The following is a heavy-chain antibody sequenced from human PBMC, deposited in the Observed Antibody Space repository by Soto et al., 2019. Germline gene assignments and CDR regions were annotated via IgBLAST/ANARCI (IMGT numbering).Heavy chain of an antibody. CDR3: ARDLEGMEVNGDYYGDY. J-gene: IGHJ4*02. CDR1: GYTFISYG. Sequence: QVQLVQSGDEVKKPGASVKVSCKASGYTFISYGISWVRQAPGQGSELMGWVSSYNGNTNYAPKFQGRVTMSTDAAKHTAYMELRSLRSDATDVYYLARDLEGMEVNGDYYGDYWGQGTLFTVSS. V-gene: IGHV1-18*01. D-gene: IGHD6-19*01. CDR2: VSSYNGNT.